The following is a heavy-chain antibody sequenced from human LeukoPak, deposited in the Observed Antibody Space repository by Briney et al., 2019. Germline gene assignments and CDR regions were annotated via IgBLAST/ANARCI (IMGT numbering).Heavy chain of an antibody. D-gene: IGHD1-26*01. J-gene: IGHJ4*02. CDR2: IRRSGATT. Sequence: PGDSLRLSCSGPGHIVGEAVVGWVRQPPGKGLQWVSGIRRSGATTGYADSVKGRFTISRDNAKNCVYLQMDRLRAADTALYYCAKIDPVGRTWGQGTLVIVSA. CDR3: AKIDPVGRT. CDR1: GHIVGEAV. V-gene: IGHV3-20*04.